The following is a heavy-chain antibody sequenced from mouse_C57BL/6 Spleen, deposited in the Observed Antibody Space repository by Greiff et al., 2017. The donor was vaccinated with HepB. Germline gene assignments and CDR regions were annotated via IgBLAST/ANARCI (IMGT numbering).Heavy chain of an antibody. D-gene: IGHD1-1*01. Sequence: QVQLQQPGAELVRPGSSVKLSCKASGYTFTSYWMHWVKQRPIQGLEWIGNIDPSDSETHYNQKFKDKATLTVDKSSSTAYMQLKSLTSEDSAVYYCARLRYGSSSYYFDYWGQGTTLTVSS. V-gene: IGHV1-52*01. J-gene: IGHJ2*01. CDR2: IDPSDSET. CDR1: GYTFTSYW. CDR3: ARLRYGSSSYYFDY.